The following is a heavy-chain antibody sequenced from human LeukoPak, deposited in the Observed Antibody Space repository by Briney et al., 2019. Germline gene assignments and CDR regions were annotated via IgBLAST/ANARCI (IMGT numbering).Heavy chain of an antibody. D-gene: IGHD3-10*01. V-gene: IGHV3-30*04. CDR3: ARDPTMVRGTMDV. J-gene: IGHJ6*03. CDR1: GFTFTNYC. CDR2: ISYDGSNT. Sequence: PGRSLRLSCAASGFTFTNYCIHWVRHAPGKGPEWGAVISYDGSNTYYADSVKGRFTISRDNSKNTVYLQMNSLRPEDTAVYYCARDPTMVRGTMDVWGKGTTVTVSS.